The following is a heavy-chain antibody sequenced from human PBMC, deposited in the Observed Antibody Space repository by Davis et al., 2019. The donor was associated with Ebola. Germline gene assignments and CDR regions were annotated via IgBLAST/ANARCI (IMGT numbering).Heavy chain of an antibody. J-gene: IGHJ4*02. CDR3: ARLTLAFFYFDY. D-gene: IGHD2/OR15-2a*01. Sequence: AASVKVSCKASGYAFTEYYIHWVRQAPGQGLEWMGRINPKSGATNYAQKFQGRVTMTRDTSISTAYMELNSLRSDDTAFYYCARLTLAFFYFDYWGQGALVTVSS. V-gene: IGHV1-2*06. CDR2: INPKSGAT. CDR1: GYAFTEYY.